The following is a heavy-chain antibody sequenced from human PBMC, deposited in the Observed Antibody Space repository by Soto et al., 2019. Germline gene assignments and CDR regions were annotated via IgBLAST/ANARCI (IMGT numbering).Heavy chain of an antibody. V-gene: IGHV4-4*02. CDR2: IYHSGST. CDR1: VGSISSSNW. D-gene: IGHD3-22*01. J-gene: IGHJ3*02. Sequence: TLSLTCAVSVGSISSSNWWSWVRQPPGKGLEWIGEIYHSGSTNYNPSLKSRVTISVDKSKNQFCLKRSSVTAAGTAVYYCARLGYYYHSSGYAFETWGQGTIVNVS. CDR3: ARLGYYYHSSGYAFET.